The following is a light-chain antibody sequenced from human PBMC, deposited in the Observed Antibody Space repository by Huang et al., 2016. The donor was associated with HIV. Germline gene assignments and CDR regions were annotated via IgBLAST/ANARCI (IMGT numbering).Light chain of an antibody. CDR1: QYNSNS. CDR2: AAS. V-gene: IGKV1-NL1*01. Sequence: DIQMTPSPSSLSASVGDRVVITCRASQYNSNSVAWYQQKLGKAPNLLFYAASTLETAVPPRFSGGGSGTEYALTISSLQPEDFATYYFQQYYGIPLTFGGGTKVEIK. J-gene: IGKJ4*01. CDR3: QQYYGIPLT.